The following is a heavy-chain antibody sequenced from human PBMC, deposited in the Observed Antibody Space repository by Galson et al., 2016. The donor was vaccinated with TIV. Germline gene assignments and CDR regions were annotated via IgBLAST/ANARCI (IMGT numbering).Heavy chain of an antibody. J-gene: IGHJ6*02. Sequence: SLRLSCAASGFTFSTHAFHWVRQAPGKGLGWVAVITFDVNKKYYADSVKARFSISRDNSKNTLPLQMDSLRGDDTAVYYCARDQNRVATPFYYHYGMDVWGQGTTVTVSS. CDR3: ARDQNRVATPFYYHYGMDV. CDR2: ITFDVNKK. CDR1: GFTFSTHA. D-gene: IGHD1-14*01. V-gene: IGHV3-30-3*01.